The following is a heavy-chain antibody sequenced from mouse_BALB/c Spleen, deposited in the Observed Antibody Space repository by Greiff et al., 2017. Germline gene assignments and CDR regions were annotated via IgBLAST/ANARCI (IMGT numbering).Heavy chain of an antibody. J-gene: IGHJ4*01. CDR1: GFTFSDYY. CDR3: ARGSGDAMDY. CDR2: ISDGGSYT. Sequence: EVQLVESGGGLVKPGGSLKLSCAASGFTFSDYYMYWVRQTPEKRLEWVATISDGGSYTYYPDSVKGRFTISRDNAKNNLYLQMSSLKSEDTAMYYCARGSGDAMDYWGQGTSVTVSS. V-gene: IGHV5-4*02.